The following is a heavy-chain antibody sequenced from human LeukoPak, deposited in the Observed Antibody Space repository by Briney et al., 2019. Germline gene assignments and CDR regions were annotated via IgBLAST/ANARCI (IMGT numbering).Heavy chain of an antibody. CDR3: ARDSGSSWYNPSYYYMDV. D-gene: IGHD6-13*01. CDR2: INPNSGGT. J-gene: IGHJ6*03. V-gene: IGHV1-2*02. CDR1: GYTFTCYY. Sequence: ASVKVSCKASGYTFTCYYMHWVRQAPGQGLEWMGWINPNSGGTNYAQKFQGRVTMTRDTSISTAYMELSRLRSDDTAVYYCARDSGSSWYNPSYYYMDVWGKGTTVTISS.